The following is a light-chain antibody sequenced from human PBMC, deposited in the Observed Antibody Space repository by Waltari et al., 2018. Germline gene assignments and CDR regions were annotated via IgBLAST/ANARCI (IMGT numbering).Light chain of an antibody. V-gene: IGKV3-20*01. J-gene: IGKJ2*03. Sequence: IVLTPSPGTVSLSPGERATLSCRASQSVRNRFLAWYQQKPGQAPRLLIYGAASRATGIPDRFSGSGSGTDFTLTINRLEPEDFAVYFCHQYDTSPYGFGQGTKVDI. CDR3: HQYDTSPYG. CDR2: GAA. CDR1: QSVRNRF.